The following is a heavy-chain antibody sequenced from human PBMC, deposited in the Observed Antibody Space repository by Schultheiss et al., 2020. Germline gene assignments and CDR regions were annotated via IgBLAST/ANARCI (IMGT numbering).Heavy chain of an antibody. CDR1: GFTFSSYW. CDR3: AGPLNYYDV. V-gene: IGHV3-74*01. Sequence: GESLKISCAASGFTFSSYWMQWVRQVPGKGLVWVSRIDSDGSSTNYADSVKGRFTISRDNSKNTLYLQMNILRADDTAVYYCAGPLNYYDVWGQGTMVTVSS. J-gene: IGHJ3*01. D-gene: IGHD3-10*01. CDR2: IDSDGSST.